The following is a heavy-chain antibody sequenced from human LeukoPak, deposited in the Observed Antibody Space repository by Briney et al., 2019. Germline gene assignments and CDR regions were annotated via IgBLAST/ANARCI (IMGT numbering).Heavy chain of an antibody. CDR1: GGSISSSSYY. J-gene: IGHJ4*02. V-gene: IGHV4-39*01. CDR2: IYYSGST. D-gene: IGHD3-22*01. CDR3: ARHFRNPRTYYYDSSGYNYFDY. Sequence: PSKTLSLTCTVSGGSISSSSYYWGWIRQPPGQGLEWIGSIYYSGSTYYNLSLKSRVTISVDTSKNQFSLKLSSVTAADTAVYYCARHFRNPRTYYYDSSGYNYFDYWGQGTLVTVSS.